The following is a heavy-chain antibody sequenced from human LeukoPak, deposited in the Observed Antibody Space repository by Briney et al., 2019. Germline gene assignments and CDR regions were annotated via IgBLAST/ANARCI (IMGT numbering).Heavy chain of an antibody. J-gene: IGHJ6*02. V-gene: IGHV3-20*04. D-gene: IGHD2-2*01. CDR1: GFTFDDYG. Sequence: RPGGSLRLSCAASGFTFDDYGMSWVRQAPGKGLEWVSGINWNGDSTHYADSVKGRFTISRDNAKNSLYLQMNSLRAEDTALYYYSRDHSSYCTSTSCSAFGMDVWGQGTTVTVSS. CDR2: INWNGDST. CDR3: SRDHSSYCTSTSCSAFGMDV.